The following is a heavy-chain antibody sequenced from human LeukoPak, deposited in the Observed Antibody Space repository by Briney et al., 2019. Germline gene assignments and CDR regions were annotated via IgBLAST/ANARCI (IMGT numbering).Heavy chain of an antibody. CDR2: INPNSGGT. J-gene: IGHJ6*03. V-gene: IGHV1-2*02. CDR1: GYTFTGYY. Sequence: ASVKVSCKASGYTFTGYYMHWVRQAPGQGLEWMGWINPNSGGTNYAQKFQGRVTMTRDTSISTAYMELSRLRSDDTAVYYCARGDDIVGATTPFYYYMDVWGKGTTVTISS. CDR3: ARGDDIVGATTPFYYYMDV. D-gene: IGHD1-26*01.